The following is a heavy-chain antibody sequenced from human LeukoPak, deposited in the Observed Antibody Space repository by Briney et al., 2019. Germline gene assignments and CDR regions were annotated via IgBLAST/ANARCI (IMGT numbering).Heavy chain of an antibody. Sequence: SGTLSLTCAVYGGSFSGYYWSWIRQPPGKGLEWIGEINHSGSTNYNPSLKSRVTISVDTSKNQFSLKLSSVTAADTAVYYCARGGYYYDSSGYQPFDYWGQGTLVTVSS. J-gene: IGHJ4*02. V-gene: IGHV4-34*01. CDR2: INHSGST. D-gene: IGHD3-22*01. CDR1: GGSFSGYY. CDR3: ARGGYYYDSSGYQPFDY.